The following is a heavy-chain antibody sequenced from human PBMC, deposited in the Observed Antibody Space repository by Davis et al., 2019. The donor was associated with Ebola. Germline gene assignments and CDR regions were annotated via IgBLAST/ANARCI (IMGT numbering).Heavy chain of an antibody. CDR1: VYTFTGYY. J-gene: IGHJ4*02. Sequence: ASVQVPCKASVYTFTGYYMHWVRQAPGQGLEWMGRINPNSGGTNYAQKFQGRVTMTRDTSISTAYMELSRLRSDDTAVYYCARVVRYYGSGSYIHWGQGTLVTVSS. CDR2: INPNSGGT. V-gene: IGHV1-2*06. D-gene: IGHD3-10*01. CDR3: ARVVRYYGSGSYIH.